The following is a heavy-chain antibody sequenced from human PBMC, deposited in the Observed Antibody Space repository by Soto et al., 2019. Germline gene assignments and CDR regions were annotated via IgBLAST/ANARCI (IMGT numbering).Heavy chain of an antibody. Sequence: QVQLVQSGAEVKKPGASVKVSCKASGSAFTTYAISWVRQAPGQGLEWMGWISPYNANTKYAQRVQVRVTMTTDTSTSTAYMELRSLRSDDTAVYYCERDRNLGAYDYADREAFDIWGQGTMVTVSS. D-gene: IGHD4-17*01. CDR3: ERDRNLGAYDYADREAFDI. CDR1: GSAFTTYA. V-gene: IGHV1-18*01. CDR2: ISPYNANT. J-gene: IGHJ3*02.